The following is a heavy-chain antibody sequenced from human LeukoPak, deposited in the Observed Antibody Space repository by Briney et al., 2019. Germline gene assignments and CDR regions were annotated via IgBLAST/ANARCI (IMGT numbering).Heavy chain of an antibody. Sequence: GGSLRLSCAASGFTFSSYEMNWVRQAPGKGLEWVSYISSSGSTIYYADSVKGRFTISRDNAKNSLYLQMNSLRAEDTAVYYCARDKWLRLGYYMDVWGKGTTVTVSS. D-gene: IGHD5-12*01. CDR1: GFTFSSYE. J-gene: IGHJ6*03. V-gene: IGHV3-48*03. CDR3: ARDKWLRLGYYMDV. CDR2: ISSSGSTI.